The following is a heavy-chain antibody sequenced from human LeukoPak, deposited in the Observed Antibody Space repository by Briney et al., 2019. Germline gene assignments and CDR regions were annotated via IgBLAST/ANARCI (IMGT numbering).Heavy chain of an antibody. V-gene: IGHV3-21*01. J-gene: IGHJ4*02. CDR1: RFTFTNYS. CDR2: ISSLSNYI. D-gene: IGHD6-19*01. Sequence: GGSLRLSCAASRFTFTNYSMNWVRQAPGKGLKWVSSISSLSNYIYYADSVKGRFTISRDNAKNSLYLQMNSLRAEDTALYYCARGGENSGFDYWGQGTLVIVSS. CDR3: ARGGENSGFDY.